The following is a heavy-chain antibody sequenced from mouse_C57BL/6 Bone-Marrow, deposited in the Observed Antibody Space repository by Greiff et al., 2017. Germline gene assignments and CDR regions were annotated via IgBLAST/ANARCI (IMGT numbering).Heavy chain of an antibody. D-gene: IGHD2-3*01. CDR2: IDPSDSYT. J-gene: IGHJ2*01. CDR1: GYTFTSYW. CDR3: ARGDGYWSY. V-gene: IGHV1-50*01. Sequence: VQLQQPGAELVKPGASVKLSCKASGYTFTSYWMQWVKQRPGQGLEWIGEIDPSDSYTNYNQKFKGKATLTVDTSSSTAYMQLSSLTSEDSAVYYWARGDGYWSYWGQGTTLTVSS.